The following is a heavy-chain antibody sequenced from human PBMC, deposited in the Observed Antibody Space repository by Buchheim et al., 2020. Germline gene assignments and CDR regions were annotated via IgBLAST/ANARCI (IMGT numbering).Heavy chain of an antibody. CDR3: ARALEYYYDSSGYYYSHGDAFDI. J-gene: IGHJ3*02. CDR2: IYHSGST. CDR1: GGSISSSNW. Sequence: QVQLQESGPGLVKPSGTLSLTCAVSGGSISSSNWWSWIRQPPGKGLEWFGEIYHSGSTNYNPSLKSRVTITVDKSKNQFSLKLSSVTAADTAVYYCARALEYYYDSSGYYYSHGDAFDIWGQGT. V-gene: IGHV4-4*02. D-gene: IGHD3-22*01.